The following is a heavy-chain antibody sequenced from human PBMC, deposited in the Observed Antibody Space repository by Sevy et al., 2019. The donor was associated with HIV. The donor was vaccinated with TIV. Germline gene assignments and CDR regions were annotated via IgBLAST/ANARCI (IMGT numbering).Heavy chain of an antibody. D-gene: IGHD4-17*01. CDR2: ISRSGSLI. CDR3: TRDLPPSATTVAHFDY. Sequence: GGSLRLSCAASGFTFSSFEMNWVRQTPGKGLEWVSFISRSGSLIYYADSVKGRFTISSDNAKNSLYLQMNSLSAEDTGVYYCTRDLPPSATTVAHFDYWGQGTLVTVSS. V-gene: IGHV3-48*03. CDR1: GFTFSSFE. J-gene: IGHJ4*02.